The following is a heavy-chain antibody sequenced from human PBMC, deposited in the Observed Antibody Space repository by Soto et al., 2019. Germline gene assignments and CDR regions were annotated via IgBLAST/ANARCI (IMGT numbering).Heavy chain of an antibody. CDR1: GFTFSSYG. V-gene: IGHV3-33*01. CDR3: ARDRTYYDILTGYLPWNAFDV. Sequence: QVQLVESGGGVVQPGGSLRLSCAASGFTFSSYGTHWVRQAPGKGLEWVAVIWYDGSNKYYADSVKGRFSISRDNSKNTLYLQLSSLRAEDTAVYYCARDRTYYDILTGYLPWNAFDVWGQGTMVTVSS. D-gene: IGHD3-9*01. CDR2: IWYDGSNK. J-gene: IGHJ3*01.